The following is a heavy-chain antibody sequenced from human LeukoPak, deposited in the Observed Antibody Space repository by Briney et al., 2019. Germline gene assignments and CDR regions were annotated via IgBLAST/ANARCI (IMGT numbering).Heavy chain of an antibody. J-gene: IGHJ6*02. CDR2: SNHSGST. V-gene: IGHV4-34*01. CDR1: AGSFSGYY. Sequence: PSETLSLTCAVYAGSFSGYYWSLIRQPPGKGLEWIGESNHSGSTNYNPSLKSRVTISVDTSKNQFSLKLSSVTAADTAVYYCARVTIFGVVIIRDYYYGMDVWGQGTTVTVSS. CDR3: ARVTIFGVVIIRDYYYGMDV. D-gene: IGHD3-3*01.